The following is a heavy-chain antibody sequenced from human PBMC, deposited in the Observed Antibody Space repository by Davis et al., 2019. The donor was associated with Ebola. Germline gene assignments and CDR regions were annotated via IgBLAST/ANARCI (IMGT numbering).Heavy chain of an antibody. CDR1: GASISSYY. V-gene: IGHV4-59*01. CDR2: RYNSGST. Sequence: MPSETLSLTCSVSGASISSYYWSWIRQAPGKGLEWIGFRYNSGSTNHNPSLQSRVIISIDTANKQISLKLSSVTAADTAVYYCARGRLLEWPPTFYGLDVWGKGTTVTASS. CDR3: ARGRLLEWPPTFYGLDV. J-gene: IGHJ6*04. D-gene: IGHD3-3*01.